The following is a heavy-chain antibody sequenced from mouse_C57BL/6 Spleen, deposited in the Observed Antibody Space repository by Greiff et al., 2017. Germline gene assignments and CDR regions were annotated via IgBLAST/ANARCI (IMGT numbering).Heavy chain of an antibody. J-gene: IGHJ2*01. CDR3: AREEVLSDYFDY. CDR2: IHPTSGST. CDR1: GYTFTSYW. V-gene: IGHV1-64*01. Sequence: QVQLQQPGAELVKPGASVKLSCKASGYTFTSYWMHWVKQRPGQGLEWIGMIHPTSGSTNYNEKFKSKATLTVDKSSSTAYMQLSSLTSEDSAVXCCAREEVLSDYFDYWGQGTTLTVSS.